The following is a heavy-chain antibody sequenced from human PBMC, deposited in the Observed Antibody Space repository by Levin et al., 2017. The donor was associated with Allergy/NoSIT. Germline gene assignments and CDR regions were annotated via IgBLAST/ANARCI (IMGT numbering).Heavy chain of an antibody. CDR2: VKSKTNGGTT. D-gene: IGHD6-6*01. CDR1: GFTFSNAW. J-gene: IGHJ4*02. CDR3: ARVYSSSSGRAVDN. Sequence: KTGGSLRLSCAASGFTFSNAWMNWIRQTPGKGLEWVGRVKSKTNGGTTDYAAPVKGRFTISRDNAKNSLYLQMNSLRAEDTAVYYCARVYSSSSGRAVDNWGQGTLVTVSS. V-gene: IGHV3-15*01.